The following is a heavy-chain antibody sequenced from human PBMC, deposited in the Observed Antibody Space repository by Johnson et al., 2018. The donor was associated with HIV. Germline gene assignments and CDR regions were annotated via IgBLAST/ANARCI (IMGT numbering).Heavy chain of an antibody. CDR2: ISWDGGST. CDR1: GFTFDDYA. Sequence: VQLVESGGVVVQPGGSLRLSCAASGFTFDDYAMHWVRQPPGKGLEWVSLISWDGGSTYYGDSVKGRFTISRDNSKNSLYLQMNSLRAEDTAVYYCAREGPAAYIWAFDIWGQGTMVTVSS. J-gene: IGHJ3*02. CDR3: AREGPAAYIWAFDI. V-gene: IGHV3-43D*03. D-gene: IGHD2-2*01.